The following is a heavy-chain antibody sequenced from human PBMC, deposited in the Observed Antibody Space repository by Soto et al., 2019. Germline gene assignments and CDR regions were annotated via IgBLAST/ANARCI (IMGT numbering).Heavy chain of an antibody. CDR2: IYYSGST. J-gene: IGHJ4*02. V-gene: IGHV4-31*03. D-gene: IGHD3-10*01. CDR3: ARGRMFGDHGSGIDY. Sequence: QVQLQESGPGLVKPSQTLSVICTVSGGSISSGDYYWSWIRQHPGKGLEWIGYIYYSGSTYYNPSLRSRVTISVDTSKNPFSLKRSSVTAADTAVYYCARGRMFGDHGSGIDYWGQGTLVTVSS. CDR1: GGSISSGDYY.